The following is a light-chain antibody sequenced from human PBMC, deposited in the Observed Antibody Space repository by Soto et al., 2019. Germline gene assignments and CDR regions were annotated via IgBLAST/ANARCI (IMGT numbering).Light chain of an antibody. V-gene: IGLV2-14*01. J-gene: IGLJ1*01. CDR3: SSYTSSSTLYV. Sequence: QSGLTQPASVSGSPGQAITISCTGTSSGVGAYNYVSWYQQHPGKAPKLMIYDVSNRPSGVSNRFSGSKSGNTASLTISGLQAEDEADYYCSSYTSSSTLYVFGTGTKVTVL. CDR2: DVS. CDR1: SSGVGAYNY.